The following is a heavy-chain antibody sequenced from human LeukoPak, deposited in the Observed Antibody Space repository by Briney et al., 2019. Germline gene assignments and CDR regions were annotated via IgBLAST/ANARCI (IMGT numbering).Heavy chain of an antibody. CDR2: INSDGSST. Sequence: PGGSLRLSCAASGFTFNSYSMNWVRQAPGKGLVWVSRINSDGSSTSYADSVKGRFTISRDNAKNTLYLQMNSLRAEDTAVYYCARDREYYYESYGMDVWGQGTTVTVSS. V-gene: IGHV3-74*01. J-gene: IGHJ6*02. CDR1: GFTFNSYS. CDR3: ARDREYYYESYGMDV. D-gene: IGHD3-10*01.